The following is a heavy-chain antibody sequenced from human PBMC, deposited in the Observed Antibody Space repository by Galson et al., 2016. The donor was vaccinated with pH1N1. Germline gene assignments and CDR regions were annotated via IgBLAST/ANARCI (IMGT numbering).Heavy chain of an antibody. Sequence: LSLTCVVSGGPITNSDYYWGWIRQPPGKGLDWITAIYYTGNTYYNPSLKSRVSISVDTSKNQFSLNVTSVTAADTAIYYCARIYYGEYIDFWGQGLLVTVSS. J-gene: IGHJ4*02. D-gene: IGHD4-17*01. CDR2: IYYTGNT. CDR1: GGPITNSDYY. CDR3: ARIYYGEYIDF. V-gene: IGHV4-39*07.